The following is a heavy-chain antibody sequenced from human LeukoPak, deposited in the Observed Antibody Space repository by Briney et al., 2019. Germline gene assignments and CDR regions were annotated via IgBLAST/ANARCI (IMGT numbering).Heavy chain of an antibody. J-gene: IGHJ6*03. V-gene: IGHV1-8*03. CDR3: TRARGGVVVVAASKCYYYYYMDV. Sequence: ASVKVSCKASGYTFTSYDINWVRQATGQGLEWMGWMNPNSGNTGYAQKFQGRVTITRNTSISTAYMELSSLRSEDTAVYYCTRARGGVVVVAASKCYYYYYMDVWGKGTTVTVSS. CDR1: GYTFTSYD. D-gene: IGHD2-15*01. CDR2: MNPNSGNT.